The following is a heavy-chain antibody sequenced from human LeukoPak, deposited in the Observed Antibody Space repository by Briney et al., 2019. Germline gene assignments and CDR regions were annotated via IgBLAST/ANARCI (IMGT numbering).Heavy chain of an antibody. J-gene: IGHJ4*02. V-gene: IGHV4-30-4*08. CDR1: GGSISSGNYY. CDR2: IYYSGST. CDR3: ARLFGVMRDFDY. D-gene: IGHD3-3*01. Sequence: PSQTLSLTCTVSGGSISSGNYYWGWIRQPPGRGLEWIGYIYYSGSTYYNPSLKSRVTISADTSENQLSLKVSPVTAADTAVYYCARLFGVMRDFDYWGQGTLVTVSS.